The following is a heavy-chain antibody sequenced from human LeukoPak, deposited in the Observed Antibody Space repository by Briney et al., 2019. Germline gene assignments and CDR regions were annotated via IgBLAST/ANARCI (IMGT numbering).Heavy chain of an antibody. D-gene: IGHD1-26*01. J-gene: IGHJ4*02. CDR3: AREGFMGATTEFDY. CDR2: ISYDGSNK. CDR1: GFTFSSYA. V-gene: IGHV3-30-3*01. Sequence: GGSLRLSCAASGFTFSSYAMHWVRQAPGKGLERVAVISYDGSNKYYADSVKGRFTISRDNSKNTLYLQMNSLRAEDTAVYYCAREGFMGATTEFDYWGQGTLVTVSS.